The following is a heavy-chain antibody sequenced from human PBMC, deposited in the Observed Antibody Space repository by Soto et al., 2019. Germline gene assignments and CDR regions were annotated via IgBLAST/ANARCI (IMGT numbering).Heavy chain of an antibody. CDR3: ARGEGDYVWGSYRTYNWFDP. J-gene: IGHJ5*02. CDR2: ISSSSSTI. CDR1: GFTFSSYS. V-gene: IGHV3-48*02. D-gene: IGHD3-16*02. Sequence: GGSLRLPCAASGFTFSSYSMNWVRQAPGKGLEWVSYISSSSSTIYYADSVKGRFTISRDNAKNSLYLQMNSLRDEDTAVYYCARGEGDYVWGSYRTYNWFDPWGQGTLVTVSS.